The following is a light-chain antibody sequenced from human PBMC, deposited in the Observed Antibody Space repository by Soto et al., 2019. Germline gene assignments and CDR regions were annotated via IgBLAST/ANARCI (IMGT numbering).Light chain of an antibody. J-gene: IGLJ1*01. CDR3: TSYTTSSTLVV. V-gene: IGLV2-14*01. CDR1: NSDVGGYNY. Sequence: QSVLTQPASVSGSPGQSITISCTGTNSDVGGYNYVSWYQHHPGKAPKLMLYEVSNRPSGVSNRFSGSKSGNTASLTISGLQAEDEADYYCTSYTTSSTLVVFGSGTKVTVL. CDR2: EVS.